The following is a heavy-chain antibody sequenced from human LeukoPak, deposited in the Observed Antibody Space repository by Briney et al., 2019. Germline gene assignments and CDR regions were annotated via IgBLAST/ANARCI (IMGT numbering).Heavy chain of an antibody. CDR1: GGSFSGYY. Sequence: SETLSPTCAVYGGSFSGYYWSWIRQPPGKGLEWIGEINHSGSTNYNPSLKSRVTISVDTSKNQFSLKLSSVTAADTAVYYCARGGVLLWFRELFDYWGQGTLVTVSS. V-gene: IGHV4-34*01. D-gene: IGHD3-10*01. CDR3: ARGGVLLWFRELFDY. CDR2: INHSGST. J-gene: IGHJ4*02.